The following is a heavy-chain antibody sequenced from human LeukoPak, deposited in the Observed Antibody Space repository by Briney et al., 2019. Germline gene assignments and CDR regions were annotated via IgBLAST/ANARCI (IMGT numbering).Heavy chain of an antibody. J-gene: IGHJ5*02. CDR2: IDPSDSYT. Sequence: KTGESLKISCKGSGYSFTSNWISWGRQMPGKGLEWMGRIDPSDSYTNYSPSFQGHVTISADKSISTAYLQWSGLKASDTAMYYCARQPEGTWFDPWGQGTLVTVSS. V-gene: IGHV5-10-1*01. CDR3: ARQPEGTWFDP. D-gene: IGHD1-1*01. CDR1: GYSFTSNW.